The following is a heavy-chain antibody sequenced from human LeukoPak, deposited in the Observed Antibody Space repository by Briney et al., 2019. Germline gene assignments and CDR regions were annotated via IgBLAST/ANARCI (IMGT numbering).Heavy chain of an antibody. CDR2: IYTSGST. CDR1: GASMTFYY. J-gene: IGHJ3*02. V-gene: IGHV4-4*07. Sequence: SETLSLTCAVSGASMTFYYWGWVRQPAGKGLEWIGRIYTSGSTKYNPSLKSRVTMSVDTSKNQVPLNLSSVTAADTAVYYCARGQVGTVDNRKLAFDIWGQGTYVTVSS. D-gene: IGHD1-26*01. CDR3: ARGQVGTVDNRKLAFDI.